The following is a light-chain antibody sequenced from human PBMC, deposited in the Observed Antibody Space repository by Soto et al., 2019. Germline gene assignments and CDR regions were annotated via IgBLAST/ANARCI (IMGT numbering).Light chain of an antibody. CDR3: QQDKNWPQIP. Sequence: EVVLKMSPGTLSLYKRERATLSCRASQSVSSSYLAWYQPKPGQAPRLLIYGASSRATVIPDRFSGSGSGTDFTLTVSSLQSEDFAVYNCQQDKNWPQIPFCHVARREI. J-gene: IGKJ5*01. CDR2: GAS. CDR1: QSVSSSY. V-gene: IGKV3-20*01.